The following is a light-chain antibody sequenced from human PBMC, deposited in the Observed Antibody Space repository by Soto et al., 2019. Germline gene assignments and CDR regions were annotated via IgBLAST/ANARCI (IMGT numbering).Light chain of an antibody. CDR2: GAS. CDR1: QSVSSN. CDR3: QQYNNWPLFT. J-gene: IGKJ3*01. Sequence: EIVMTHSPATLSVSPGERATLSCRASQSVSSNLAWYQQKPGQAPRLLIYGASTRATGIPARFSGSGSGTEFTLTISSLQSEDFAVYYCQQYNNWPLFTFGPGTKVAIK. V-gene: IGKV3-15*01.